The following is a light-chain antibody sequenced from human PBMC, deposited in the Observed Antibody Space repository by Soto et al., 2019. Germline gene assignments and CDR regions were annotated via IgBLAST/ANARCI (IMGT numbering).Light chain of an antibody. J-gene: IGLJ1*01. V-gene: IGLV1-40*01. CDR1: SSNIGAGYD. CDR3: QSYDSSLGVV. Sequence: QSVLTQPPSVSGAPGQRVTISCTGSSSNIGAGYDVHWYQQLPGTAPKLLIYGNSNRPSGVPDRFSGSKSGTSASLAITGLQAEDEADYYCQSYDSSLGVVFGTGTKFTVL. CDR2: GNS.